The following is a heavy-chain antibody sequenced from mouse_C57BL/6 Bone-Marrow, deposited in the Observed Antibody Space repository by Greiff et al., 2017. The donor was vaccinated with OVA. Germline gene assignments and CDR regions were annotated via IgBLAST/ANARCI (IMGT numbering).Heavy chain of an antibody. J-gene: IGHJ4*01. V-gene: IGHV1-85*01. CDR1: GYTFTSYD. CDR2: IYPRDGST. CDR3: ARPLIITTVVEDHYYAMDY. Sequence: QVQLQQSGPELVKPGASVKLSCKASGYTFTSYDINWVKQRPGQGLEWIGWIYPRDGSTKYNEKFKGKATLTVDTSSSTAYMELHSLTSEDSAVYFCARPLIITTVVEDHYYAMDYWGQGTSVTVSS. D-gene: IGHD1-1*01.